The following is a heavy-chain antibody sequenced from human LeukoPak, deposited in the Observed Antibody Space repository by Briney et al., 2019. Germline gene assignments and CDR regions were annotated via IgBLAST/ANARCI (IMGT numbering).Heavy chain of an antibody. D-gene: IGHD1-26*01. CDR3: AKGPYSGSYSVYFQH. CDR2: ISWNSGSI. CDR1: GFTFDDYA. J-gene: IGHJ1*01. V-gene: IGHV3-9*03. Sequence: GGSLRLSCAASGFTFDDYAMHWVRQAPGKGLEWVSGISWNSGSIGYADSVKGRFTISRDNAKNSLYLQMNSLRAEAMALYYCAKGPYSGSYSVYFQHWGQGTLVTVSS.